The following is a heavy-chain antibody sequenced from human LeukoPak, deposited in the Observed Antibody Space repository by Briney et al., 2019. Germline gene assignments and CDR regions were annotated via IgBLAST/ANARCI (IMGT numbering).Heavy chain of an antibody. D-gene: IGHD6-13*01. Sequence: GGSLRLSCAASGFTFSSYSMNWVRQAPGKGLEWVSSISSSSSYIYYADSVKGRFTISRDNAKNSLYLQMNSLRAEDTAVYYCARGRQPAGMDVWGQGTTVTASS. J-gene: IGHJ6*02. CDR3: ARGRQPAGMDV. CDR1: GFTFSSYS. CDR2: ISSSSSYI. V-gene: IGHV3-21*01.